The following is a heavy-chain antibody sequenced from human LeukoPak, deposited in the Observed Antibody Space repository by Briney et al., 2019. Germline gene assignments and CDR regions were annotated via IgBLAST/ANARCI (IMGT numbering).Heavy chain of an antibody. CDR2: IYHSGST. Sequence: SGTLSLTCAVYGGSFSGYYWSWIRQPPGKGLEWIGYIYHSGSTNYSPSLESRVTISLETSKNQFSLKLTSVTAADTAIYYCARVGGMTTINNAAFDIWGQGTMVTVSS. D-gene: IGHD4-4*01. J-gene: IGHJ3*02. CDR3: ARVGGMTTINNAAFDI. CDR1: GGSFSGYY. V-gene: IGHV4-59*01.